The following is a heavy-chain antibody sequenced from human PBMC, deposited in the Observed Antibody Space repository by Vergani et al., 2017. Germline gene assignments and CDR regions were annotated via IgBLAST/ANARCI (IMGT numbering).Heavy chain of an antibody. D-gene: IGHD5-24*01. CDR1: GYTFTSYA. CDR3: ARFRGVVMVTRSYFYGMDV. CDR2: INTGNGNT. Sequence: QVQLVQSGAAVKKPGASVKVSCKASGYTFTSYAIHWVRQAPGQRLEWMGWINTGNGNTKYSQNFQGRVTITRDTSASTAYMELSSLRSEDTAVYYCARFRGVVMVTRSYFYGMDVWGQGTTVTVSS. J-gene: IGHJ6*02. V-gene: IGHV1-3*04.